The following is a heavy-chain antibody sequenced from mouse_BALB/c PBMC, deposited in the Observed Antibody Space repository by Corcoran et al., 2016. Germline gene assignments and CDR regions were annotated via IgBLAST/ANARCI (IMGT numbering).Heavy chain of an antibody. CDR3: ARVDGNYWAMDY. D-gene: IGHD2-1*01. CDR1: GYSITSGYY. V-gene: IGHV3-6*02. Sequence: DVQLPESGPGLVKPSQSLSLTCSVTGYSITSGYYWNWIRQFPGNKLEWMGYISYDGSNNYNPSLKNRIAITRYTSKNQFFLKLNSVTTEDTATYYCARVDGNYWAMDYWGQGTSVTVSS. J-gene: IGHJ4*01. CDR2: ISYDGSN.